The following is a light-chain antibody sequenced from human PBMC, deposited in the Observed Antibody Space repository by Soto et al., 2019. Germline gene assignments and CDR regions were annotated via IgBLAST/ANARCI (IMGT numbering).Light chain of an antibody. CDR1: QSVSRSY. Sequence: EIALKQSPGTMSLSLGERVTLSCRASQSVSRSYLAWYQQKPGQAPRLLIYGASSRATGIPDRFSGSGSGTDFTLTISRLEPEDFAVYYCQQYGSSPNTFGQGTKLEIK. J-gene: IGKJ2*01. V-gene: IGKV3-20*01. CDR3: QQYGSSPNT. CDR2: GAS.